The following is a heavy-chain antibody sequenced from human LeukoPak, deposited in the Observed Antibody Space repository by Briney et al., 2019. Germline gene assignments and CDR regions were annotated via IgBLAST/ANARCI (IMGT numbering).Heavy chain of an antibody. J-gene: IGHJ4*02. CDR3: ARTYHDSSGYYLFDY. Sequence: SETLSLTCTVSGGSISSYYCSWIRQPPGKGLEWIGYIYYSGSTNYNPSLKSRVTISVDTSKNQFSLKLSSVTAADTAVYYCARTYHDSSGYYLFDYWGQGTLVTVSS. CDR2: IYYSGST. D-gene: IGHD3-22*01. V-gene: IGHV4-59*01. CDR1: GGSISSYY.